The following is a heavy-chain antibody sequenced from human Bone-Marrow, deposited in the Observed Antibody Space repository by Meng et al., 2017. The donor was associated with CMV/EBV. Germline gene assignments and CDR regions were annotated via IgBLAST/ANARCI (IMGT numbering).Heavy chain of an antibody. J-gene: IGHJ6*02. CDR2: IKQDGSEK. CDR1: GFTFSSYW. V-gene: IGHV3-7*01. D-gene: IGHD1-26*01. CDR3: ARDRARVVGAFYYYYGMDV. Sequence: GGSLRLSCAASGFTFSSYWMSWVRQAPGKGLEWVANIKQDGSEKYYVDSVKGRFTISRDNAKNSLYLQMNSLRAEDTAVYYCARDRARVVGAFYYYYGMDVWGQGTTVTVSS.